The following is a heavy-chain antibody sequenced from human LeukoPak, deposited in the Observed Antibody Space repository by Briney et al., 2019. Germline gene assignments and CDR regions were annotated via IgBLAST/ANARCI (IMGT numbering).Heavy chain of an antibody. CDR1: GFTFSDYY. J-gene: IGHJ3*02. D-gene: IGHD3-16*02. V-gene: IGHV3-11*04. CDR3: ARLRLGELSLWVPRGLREAFDI. Sequence: PGGSLRLSCAASGFTFSDYYMSWIRQAPGKGLEWVSYISSSGSTIYYADSVKGRFTISRDNAKNSLYLQMNSLRAEDTAVYYCARLRLGELSLWVPRGLREAFDIWGQGTMVTVSS. CDR2: ISSSGSTI.